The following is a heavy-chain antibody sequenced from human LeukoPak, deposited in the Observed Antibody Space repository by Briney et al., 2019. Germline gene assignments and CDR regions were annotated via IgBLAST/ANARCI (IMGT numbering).Heavy chain of an antibody. V-gene: IGHV3-48*03. CDR3: GGGGAME. D-gene: IGHD1-1*01. J-gene: IGHJ4*02. CDR2: ISESGSAI. Sequence: EAGGSLRLSCAASGFTFSSYEMNWVRLAPGKGLEWVSYISESGSAIYYADSVKGRFNISRDNSKNTLYLQMNKLRAEDTAVYYCGGGGAMEWGQGTLVTVSS. CDR1: GFTFSSYE.